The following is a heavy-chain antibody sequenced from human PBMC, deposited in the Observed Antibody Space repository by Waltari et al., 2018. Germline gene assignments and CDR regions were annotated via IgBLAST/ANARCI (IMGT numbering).Heavy chain of an antibody. CDR2: VYYRGSS. CDR1: GGSISSSSYS. CDR3: ARGGYYYDSSGYEYYFDY. Sequence: QLQLQESGPGLVKPSETLSLTCIVSGGSISSSSYSWGWIRQPPGKGLEWIGSVYYRGSSYYNPSLKSRVTISVDTSKNQFSLKLSSVTAADTAVYYCARGGYYYDSSGYEYYFDYWGQGTLVTVSS. J-gene: IGHJ4*02. D-gene: IGHD3-22*01. V-gene: IGHV4-39*07.